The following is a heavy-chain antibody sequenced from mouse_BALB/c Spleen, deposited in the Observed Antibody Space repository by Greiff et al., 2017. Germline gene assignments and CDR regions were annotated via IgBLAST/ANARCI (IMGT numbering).Heavy chain of an antibody. CDR3: ARAGNYVYYYAMDY. CDR2: ISSGGSYT. D-gene: IGHD2-1*01. J-gene: IGHJ4*01. V-gene: IGHV5-9-4*01. CDR1: GFTFSSYA. Sequence: EVQRVESGGGLVKPGGSLKPSCAASGFTFSSYAMSWVRQSPEKRLEWVAEISSGGSYTYYPDTVTGRFTISRDNAKNTLYLEMSSLRSEDTAMYYCARAGNYVYYYAMDYWGQGTSVTVSS.